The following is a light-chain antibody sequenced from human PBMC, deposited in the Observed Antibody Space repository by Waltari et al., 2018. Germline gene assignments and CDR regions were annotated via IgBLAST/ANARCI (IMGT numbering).Light chain of an antibody. Sequence: ETVLTQSAGTLSLSPGQRATLSCRSSQSVHSNFLAWYQQKPGQAPRLLIFGISSRATGIPDRFSGSGSGTDFTLTISRLEPEDSAVYYCQQYGSFPTFGQGTKVDIK. CDR2: GIS. J-gene: IGKJ3*01. V-gene: IGKV3-20*01. CDR1: QSVHSNF. CDR3: QQYGSFPT.